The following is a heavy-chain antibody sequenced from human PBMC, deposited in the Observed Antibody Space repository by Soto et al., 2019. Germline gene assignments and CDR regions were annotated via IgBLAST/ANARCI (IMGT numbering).Heavy chain of an antibody. Sequence: QITLKESGPPLVKPTQTLTLTCSVSGFSLNTGGLGVGWIRQPPGKALEWLALIYWDDDKRYSPSLRNRRSISKDPSNNLVVFTMTNMDPVDTATYYCIHSRCGGDCLRSYSSHYYYGLDVWGQGTTVTVSS. V-gene: IGHV2-5*02. CDR2: IYWDDDK. D-gene: IGHD2-21*02. CDR1: GFSLNTGGLG. CDR3: IHSRCGGDCLRSYSSHYYYGLDV. J-gene: IGHJ6*02.